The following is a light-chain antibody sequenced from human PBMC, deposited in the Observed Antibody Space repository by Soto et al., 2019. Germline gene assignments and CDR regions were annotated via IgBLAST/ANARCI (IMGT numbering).Light chain of an antibody. CDR3: QQYDNLLFT. J-gene: IGKJ3*01. Sequence: DIQMTQSPSSLSASVGDRVTITCQASQDISNYLNWYQQKPGKAPKLLIYDASNLETGGPSRFSGSGSGTDFTFTISSLQPEDIATYYCQQYDNLLFTFGPGTKVYIK. CDR2: DAS. V-gene: IGKV1-33*01. CDR1: QDISNY.